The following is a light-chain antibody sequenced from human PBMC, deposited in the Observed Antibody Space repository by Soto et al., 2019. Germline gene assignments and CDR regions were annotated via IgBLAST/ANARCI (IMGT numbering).Light chain of an antibody. V-gene: IGKV1-5*01. J-gene: IGKJ1*01. CDR1: QTISSW. Sequence: DIQMTQSPSTLSGSVGDRVTITCRASQTISSWLAWYQQKPVKAPKLLIYDASNLESGVPSRFSGSGSGTEFTLTVSSLQPDDFATYYCHQYHNFPRTFGQGTKVDIK. CDR2: DAS. CDR3: HQYHNFPRT.